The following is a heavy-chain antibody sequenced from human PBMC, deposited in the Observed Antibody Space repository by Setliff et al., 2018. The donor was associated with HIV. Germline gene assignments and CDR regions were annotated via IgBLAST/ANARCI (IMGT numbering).Heavy chain of an antibody. CDR1: GYSISSGYY. Sequence: SETLSLTCAVSGYSISSGYYWGWVRQPPEKGLEWIGSFYHIGSTYHNPSLKSRVSISIDTSKTQVSLKLRSVTAADTAVYYCARVALSVTRTSRRAFDIWGPGTMVTVSS. CDR3: ARVALSVTRTSRRAFDI. CDR2: FYHIGST. J-gene: IGHJ3*02. V-gene: IGHV4-38-2*01. D-gene: IGHD2-8*01.